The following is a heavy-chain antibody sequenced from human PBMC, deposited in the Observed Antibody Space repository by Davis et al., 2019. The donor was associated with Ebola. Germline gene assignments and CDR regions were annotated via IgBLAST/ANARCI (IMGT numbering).Heavy chain of an antibody. J-gene: IGHJ6*04. CDR2: INHSGST. V-gene: IGHV4-34*01. CDR3: ARGGGFLEHWMDV. Sequence: PSETLSLTCAVYGGSFSGYYWSWIRQPPGKGLEWIGEINHSGSTNYNPSLKSRVTISVDTSKNQFSLKLSSVTAADTAVYYCARGGGFLEHWMDVWGKGTTVTVSS. D-gene: IGHD3-3*01. CDR1: GGSFSGYY.